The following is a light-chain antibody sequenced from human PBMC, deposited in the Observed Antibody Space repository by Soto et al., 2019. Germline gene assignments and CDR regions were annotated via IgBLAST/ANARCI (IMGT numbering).Light chain of an antibody. V-gene: IGKV1-39*01. Sequence: DIQMTQSPSSLSASIGDRVTISCRASQAISTYLNWYQQKPGKAPKVLIYAASSLQSGVPSRFSGSGSETDFTLTISSLQPEDFATYYCHQSYSTSWTFGQGTKVEIK. J-gene: IGKJ1*01. CDR3: HQSYSTSWT. CDR1: QAISTY. CDR2: AAS.